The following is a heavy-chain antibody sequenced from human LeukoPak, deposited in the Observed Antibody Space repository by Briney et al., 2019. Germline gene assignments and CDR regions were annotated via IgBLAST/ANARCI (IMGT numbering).Heavy chain of an antibody. CDR1: GFTFSRNS. J-gene: IGHJ4*02. V-gene: IGHV3-21*01. Sequence: GGSLRLSCAVSGFTFSRNSMNWVRQAPGKGLGWGSSISTSSSYIYYADSVKGRFTISRDNARNSLYLQMNSLRAEDTAVYYCARGGVGVTLISWSDYWGQGTLVTVSS. CDR3: ARGGVGVTLISWSDY. CDR2: ISTSSSYI. D-gene: IGHD1-26*01.